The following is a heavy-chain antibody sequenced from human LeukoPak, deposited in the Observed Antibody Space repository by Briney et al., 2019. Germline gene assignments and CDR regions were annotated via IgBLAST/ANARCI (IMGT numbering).Heavy chain of an antibody. V-gene: IGHV4-34*01. Sequence: SETLSLTCAVYGGSFSGYYWSWIRQPPGKGLEWIGEINHSGSTNYNPSLKSRATISVDTSKNQFSLKLSSVTAADTAVYYCARGREWLRFRYFDYWGQGTLVTVSS. CDR1: GGSFSGYY. CDR3: ARGREWLRFRYFDY. J-gene: IGHJ4*02. D-gene: IGHD5-12*01. CDR2: INHSGST.